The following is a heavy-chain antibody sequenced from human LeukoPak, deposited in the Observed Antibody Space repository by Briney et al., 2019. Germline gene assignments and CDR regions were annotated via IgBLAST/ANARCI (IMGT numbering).Heavy chain of an antibody. V-gene: IGHV4-34*01. D-gene: IGHD2-15*01. CDR2: INHSGST. CDR3: ARGWCSGGSCAPVVDY. CDR1: GGSFSGYY. Sequence: SETLSLTCAVYGGSFSGYYWSWVRQPPGKGLEWIGEINHSGSTTYNRSLKGRLTIPVDTPKNQFSLKLSSVTAADTAVYYCARGWCSGGSCAPVVDYWGQGTLVTVSS. J-gene: IGHJ4*02.